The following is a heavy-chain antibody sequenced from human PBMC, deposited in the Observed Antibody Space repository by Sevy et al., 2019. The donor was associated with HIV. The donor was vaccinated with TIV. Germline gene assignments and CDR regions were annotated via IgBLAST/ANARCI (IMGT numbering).Heavy chain of an antibody. Sequence: GGSLRLSCAATGFTFHNYAMHWVRQAPGKGMEWVAIIWSDGAYQYHGDSVKGRFTISRDKSKNTLYLQMNNVIVEDTAVYYCARGGYYYDNAAYYSLDSWGQGTLVTVSS. CDR3: ARGGYYYDNAAYYSLDS. CDR2: IWSDGAYQ. V-gene: IGHV3-33*01. CDR1: GFTFHNYA. D-gene: IGHD3-22*01. J-gene: IGHJ4*02.